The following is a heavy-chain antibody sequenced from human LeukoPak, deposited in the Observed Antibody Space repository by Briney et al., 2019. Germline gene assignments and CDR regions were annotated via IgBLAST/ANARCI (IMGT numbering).Heavy chain of an antibody. D-gene: IGHD2-2*01. CDR2: IKQDGSEK. Sequence: GGSLRLSCAASGFTFSSYWMSWVRQAPGKGLEWVANIKQDGSEKYYVDSVKGRFTISRDNAKNSLYLQMNSLRAEDTAVYYCARWVCSPTSCYYFDYWGQGTLVVVSS. J-gene: IGHJ4*02. V-gene: IGHV3-7*01. CDR3: ARWVCSPTSCYYFDY. CDR1: GFTFSSYW.